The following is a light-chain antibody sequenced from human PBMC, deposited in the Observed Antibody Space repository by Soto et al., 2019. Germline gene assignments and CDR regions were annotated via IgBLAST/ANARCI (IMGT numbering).Light chain of an antibody. CDR1: QSVSSSY. V-gene: IGKV3-20*01. J-gene: IGKJ1*01. Sequence: EIVLTQSPGTLSLSPGERATLSCRASQSVSSSYLAWYQQKPGQAPRLLIYGASIRATGIPDRFSGSGSGTNFPLTISRLEAEDFEVYYCQQYGNSPGTFGQGTKVEIK. CDR2: GAS. CDR3: QQYGNSPGT.